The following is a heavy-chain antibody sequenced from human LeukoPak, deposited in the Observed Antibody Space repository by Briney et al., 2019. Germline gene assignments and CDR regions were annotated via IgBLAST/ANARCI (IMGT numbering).Heavy chain of an antibody. J-gene: IGHJ4*02. Sequence: SETLSLTCTVSGGSISSYYWSWIRQPPGKGLEWIGYIYYSGSTNYNPSLESRVTISVDTSKNQFSLKLSSVTAADTAVYYCARVRNSSGYYYTGQLDYWGQGTLVTVSS. CDR2: IYYSGST. D-gene: IGHD3-22*01. CDR1: GGSISSYY. V-gene: IGHV4-59*01. CDR3: ARVRNSSGYYYTGQLDY.